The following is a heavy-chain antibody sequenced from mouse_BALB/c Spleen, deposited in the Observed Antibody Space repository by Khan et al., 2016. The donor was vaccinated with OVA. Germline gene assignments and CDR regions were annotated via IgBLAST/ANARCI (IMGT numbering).Heavy chain of an antibody. Sequence: QVQLKESGPGLVAPSQSLSITCTISGVSLTSYGVHWVRQPPGKGLEWLVVIWSDGSTTYNSALKSRLTISKDNSKNQVFLKMNSLQTDDTAVYFCARQPYYHYNIMDYWGQGTSVTVSS. CDR1: GVSLTSYG. V-gene: IGHV2-6-1*01. D-gene: IGHD2-10*01. CDR2: IWSDGST. CDR3: ARQPYYHYNIMDY. J-gene: IGHJ4*01.